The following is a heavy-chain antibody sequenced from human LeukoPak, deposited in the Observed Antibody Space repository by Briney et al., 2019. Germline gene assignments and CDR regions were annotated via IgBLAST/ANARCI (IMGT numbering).Heavy chain of an antibody. CDR3: ARGTQLRFLEWLWYFDY. J-gene: IGHJ4*02. D-gene: IGHD3-3*01. Sequence: SETLPLTCTVSGGSISSGGYSWSWIRQHPGKGLEWIGYIYYSGSTYYNPSLKSRVTISVDTSKNQFSLKLSSVTAADTAVYYCARGTQLRFLEWLWYFDYWGQGTLVTVSS. V-gene: IGHV4-31*03. CDR2: IYYSGST. CDR1: GGSISSGGYS.